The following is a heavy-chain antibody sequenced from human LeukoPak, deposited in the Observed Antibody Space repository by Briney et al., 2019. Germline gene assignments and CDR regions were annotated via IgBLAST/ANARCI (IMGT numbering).Heavy chain of an antibody. D-gene: IGHD4-17*01. V-gene: IGHV3-23*01. J-gene: IGHJ4*02. Sequence: PGGSLRLSCAASGFTFSSYAMSWVRQAPGKGLEWVSAISGSGGSTYYADSVKGRFTISRDNSKNTLCLQMNSLRAEDTAVYYCAKAFYGDYSLLVFDYWGQGTLVTVSS. CDR1: GFTFSSYA. CDR3: AKAFYGDYSLLVFDY. CDR2: ISGSGGST.